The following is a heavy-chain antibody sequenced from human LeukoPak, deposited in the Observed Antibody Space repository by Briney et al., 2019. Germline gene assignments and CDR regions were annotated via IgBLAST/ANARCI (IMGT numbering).Heavy chain of an antibody. J-gene: IGHJ5*02. CDR1: AFTFSSYW. CDR3: ARDPRFGSWFDP. Sequence: GGSLRLSCAASAFTFSSYWMHWVRQAPGKGLVWVSRINSDGSSTSYADSVKGRFTISRDNAKNTLYLQMNSLRAEDTAVYYCARDPRFGSWFDPWGQGTLVTVSS. CDR2: INSDGSST. D-gene: IGHD3-10*01. V-gene: IGHV3-74*01.